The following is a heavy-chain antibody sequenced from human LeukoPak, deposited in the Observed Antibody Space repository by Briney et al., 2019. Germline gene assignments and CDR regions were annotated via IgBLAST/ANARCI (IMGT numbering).Heavy chain of an antibody. V-gene: IGHV4-34*01. CDR2: INHSGST. J-gene: IGHJ4*02. D-gene: IGHD3-10*01. CDR3: ARFRGRPRGSTMVRGVPKYYFDY. Sequence: PPETLSLTCAVYGGSFSGYYWSWIRQPPGKGLEWIGEINHSGSTNYNPSPKSRVTISVDTSKNQFSLKLSSVTAADTAVYYCARFRGRPRGSTMVRGVPKYYFDYWGQGTLVTVSS. CDR1: GGSFSGYY.